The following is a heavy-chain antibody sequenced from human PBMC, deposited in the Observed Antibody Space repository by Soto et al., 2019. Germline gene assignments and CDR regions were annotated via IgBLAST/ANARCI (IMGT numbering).Heavy chain of an antibody. CDR3: TTDSYFTLTLVRFDF. V-gene: IGHV3-15*07. D-gene: IGHD3-22*01. J-gene: IGHJ4*01. CDR1: GFTFSNAW. Sequence: EVQLVESGGDLVKPGGSLRLACAASGFTFSNAWINWVRQARGKGLVWVGRIKSKTAGGTTDFAALVKGRFAISRDDSKSIVYLQMNSLKIEDPAIYYCTTDSYFTLTLVRFDFWGDGTLVTVSS. CDR2: IKSKTAGGTT.